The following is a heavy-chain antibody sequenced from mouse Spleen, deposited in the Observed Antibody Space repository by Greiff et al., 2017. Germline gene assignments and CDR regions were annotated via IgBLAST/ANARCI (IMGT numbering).Heavy chain of an antibody. D-gene: IGHD2-4*01. J-gene: IGHJ1*03. CDR2: ILPGSGST. CDR3: ARRVRYDYDWYFDV. CDR1: GYTFTGYW. V-gene: IGHV1-9*01. Sequence: QVHVKQSGPELMKPGASVKLSCKAPGYTFTGYWIEWVKQRPGHGLEWIGEILPGSGSTNYNEKFKGKATFTADTSSNTAYMQLSSLTTEDSAIYYCARRVRYDYDWYFDVWGTGTTVTVSS.